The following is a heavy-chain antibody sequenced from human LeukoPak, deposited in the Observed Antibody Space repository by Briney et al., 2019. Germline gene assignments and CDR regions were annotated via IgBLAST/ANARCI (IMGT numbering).Heavy chain of an antibody. CDR2: INHSGST. J-gene: IGHJ4*02. D-gene: IGHD2-2*01. CDR1: GGSISSYY. Sequence: PSETLSLTCTVSGGSISSYYWSWIRQPPGKGLEWIGEINHSGSTNYNPSLKSRVTISVDTSKNQFSLKLSSVTAADTAVYYCARGEVPAAKPVRYWGQGTLVTVSS. CDR3: ARGEVPAAKPVRY. V-gene: IGHV4-34*01.